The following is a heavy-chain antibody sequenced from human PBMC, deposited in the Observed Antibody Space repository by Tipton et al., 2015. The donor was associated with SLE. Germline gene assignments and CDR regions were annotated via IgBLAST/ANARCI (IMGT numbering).Heavy chain of an antibody. CDR2: ISGSDDRK. CDR1: GFTFSIYG. D-gene: IGHD2-2*01. J-gene: IGHJ3*02. V-gene: IGHV3-23*01. CDR3: AKEICSSTTCYDAFDI. Sequence: SLRLPCAASGFTFSIYGMNWVRQAPGKGLEWVSGISGSDDRKYYTGSVKGRFTISRDNSKNTVYLQMNSLRAEDTAVYYCAKEICSSTTCYDAFDIWGQGTMVTVSS.